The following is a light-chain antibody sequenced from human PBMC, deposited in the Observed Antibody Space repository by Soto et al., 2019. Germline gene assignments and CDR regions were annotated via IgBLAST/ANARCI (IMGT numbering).Light chain of an antibody. V-gene: IGKV2-24*01. CDR3: IPATQCPWT. Sequence: IVLTQTPLYSAVTLGQPVSISCRSSESLVDSDGNTYLSWLHQRPGQPPRLLLYKISNRLSGVPDRFSGRGAVTDFTLRISRVEADDVGVYFCIPATQCPWTFGQGTRVDIK. CDR2: KIS. J-gene: IGKJ1*01. CDR1: ESLVDSDGNTY.